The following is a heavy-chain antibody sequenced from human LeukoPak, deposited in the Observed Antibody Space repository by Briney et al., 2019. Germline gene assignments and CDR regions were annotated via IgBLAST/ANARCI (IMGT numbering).Heavy chain of an antibody. CDR2: INHSGST. D-gene: IGHD3-22*01. J-gene: IGHJ4*02. V-gene: IGHV4-34*01. CDR1: GGSFSGYY. CDR3: ARDRYYYDSSGYHMNLFDY. Sequence: SETLSLTCAVYGGSFSGYYWSWIRQPPGKGLEWIGEINHSGSTNYNPSLKSRVTISVDTSKNQISLKLSSVTAADTAVYYCARDRYYYDSSGYHMNLFDYWGQGTLVTVSS.